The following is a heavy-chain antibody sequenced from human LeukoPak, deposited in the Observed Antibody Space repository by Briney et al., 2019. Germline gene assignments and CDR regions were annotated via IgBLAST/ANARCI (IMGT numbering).Heavy chain of an antibody. V-gene: IGHV4-59*01. D-gene: IGHD3-10*01. J-gene: IGHJ4*02. Sequence: SETLSLTCTVSGGSITSYYWSWIRQPPGKGLEWIGSIYYSGSTNYSPSLKSRVTISIDTSKNQFSLKLTSVTAADTAVYYCARVGYYGSGGGFDYWGQGTLVTVSS. CDR3: ARVGYYGSGGGFDY. CDR1: GGSITSYY. CDR2: IYYSGST.